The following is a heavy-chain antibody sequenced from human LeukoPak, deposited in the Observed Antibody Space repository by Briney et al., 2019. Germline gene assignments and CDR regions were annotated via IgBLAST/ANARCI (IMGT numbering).Heavy chain of an antibody. Sequence: GGSPRLSCAASGFTFSNYGMNWVRQAPGKGLEWVSSISSTGGTTYYADSVKGRFTISRDNAKNSLYLQMNSLRAEDTAVYYCARDHGYFDWLPHSPFDYWGQGTLVTVSS. CDR2: ISSTGGTT. CDR3: ARDHGYFDWLPHSPFDY. J-gene: IGHJ4*02. CDR1: GFTFSNYG. D-gene: IGHD3-9*01. V-gene: IGHV3-48*04.